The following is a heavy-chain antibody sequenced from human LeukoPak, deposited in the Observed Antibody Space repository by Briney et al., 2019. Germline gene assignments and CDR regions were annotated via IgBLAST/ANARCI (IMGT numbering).Heavy chain of an antibody. D-gene: IGHD1-20*01. V-gene: IGHV3-53*01. J-gene: IGHJ5*02. Sequence: GGSLRLSCAASGFTGSNNYVSWVRQAPGMGLEWVSAIHSSGATCYADSVKGRFTISRDNSKNTLYLQMNSLRAEDTAVYYCAKEGAEGNWNELGFDPWGQGTLVTVSS. CDR2: IHSSGAT. CDR3: AKEGAEGNWNELGFDP. CDR1: GFTGSNNY.